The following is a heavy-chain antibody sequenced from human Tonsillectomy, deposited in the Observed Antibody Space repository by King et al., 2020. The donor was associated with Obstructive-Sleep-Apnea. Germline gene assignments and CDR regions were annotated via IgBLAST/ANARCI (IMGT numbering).Heavy chain of an antibody. CDR2: ISYDGSNK. CDR3: AREGRREFDY. V-gene: IGHV3-30*04. J-gene: IGHJ4*02. D-gene: IGHD6-6*01. Sequence: QLVQSGGGVVQPGRSLRLSCAASGFTFSSYAMHWVRQAPGKGLERVAVISYDGSNKYYADSVKGRFTISRDNSKNTLYLQLNSLRAEDTAVYYCAREGRREFDYWGQGTLVTVSS. CDR1: GFTFSSYA.